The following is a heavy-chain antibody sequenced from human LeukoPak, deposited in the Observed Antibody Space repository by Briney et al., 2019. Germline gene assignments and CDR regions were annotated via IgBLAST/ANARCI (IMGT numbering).Heavy chain of an antibody. Sequence: GESLKISCKGSGYSFTSYWIGWVRQMPGKGLEWMGIIYPGDSETRYIPSFQGQVTISADKSISTAYLQWSSLKASDTAMYYCARVSGSYYHYFDYWGQGTLVTVSS. CDR1: GYSFTSYW. CDR2: IYPGDSET. CDR3: ARVSGSYYHYFDY. V-gene: IGHV5-51*01. J-gene: IGHJ4*02. D-gene: IGHD3-10*01.